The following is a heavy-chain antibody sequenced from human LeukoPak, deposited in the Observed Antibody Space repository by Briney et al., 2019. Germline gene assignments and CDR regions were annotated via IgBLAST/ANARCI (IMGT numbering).Heavy chain of an antibody. CDR2: ISGSGGGT. D-gene: IGHD3-22*01. V-gene: IGHV3-23*01. CDR1: GFTFSIYA. Sequence: GGSLRLSCAASGFTFSIYAMSWIRQAPGKGLEWVSAISGSGGGTYYADSVKGRFTISRDNSKNTVYLQMNSLRVEDTAVYFCAKEQGMIGGAFDIWGQGTMVTVSS. CDR3: AKEQGMIGGAFDI. J-gene: IGHJ3*02.